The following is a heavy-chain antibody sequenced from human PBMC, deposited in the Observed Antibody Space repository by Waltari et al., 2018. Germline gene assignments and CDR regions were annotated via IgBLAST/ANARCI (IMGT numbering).Heavy chain of an antibody. D-gene: IGHD3-16*01. CDR3: ARLGARDASGHAEYFQH. CDR1: GYSISSGYY. CDR2: IYHSGST. Sequence: QVQLQESGPGLVKPSETLSLTCAVSGYSISSGYYWGWIRQPQGKGLEWIGSIYHSGSTYYNPSLKSRVTISVDTSKNQFSLKLSSVTAADTAVYYCARLGARDASGHAEYFQHWGQGTLVTVSS. J-gene: IGHJ1*01. V-gene: IGHV4-38-2*01.